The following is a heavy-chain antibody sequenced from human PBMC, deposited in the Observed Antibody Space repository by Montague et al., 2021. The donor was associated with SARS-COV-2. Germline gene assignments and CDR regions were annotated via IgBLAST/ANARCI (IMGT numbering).Heavy chain of an antibody. CDR3: ARSFSIFGVVIIPAYFDY. Sequence: PALVKPTQTLTLTCTFSGFSLSTSGMCLSWIRPPPGKALEWLALXDWDDDKYYSTSLKTRLTISKDTSKNQVVLTMTNMDPVDTATYYCARSFSIFGVVIIPAYFDYWGQGTLVTVSS. V-gene: IGHV2-70*01. D-gene: IGHD3-3*01. CDR1: GFSLSTSGMC. CDR2: XDWDDDK. J-gene: IGHJ4*02.